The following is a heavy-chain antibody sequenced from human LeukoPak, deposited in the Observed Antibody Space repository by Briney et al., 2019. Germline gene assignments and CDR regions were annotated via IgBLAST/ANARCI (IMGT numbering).Heavy chain of an antibody. J-gene: IGHJ3*02. Sequence: GESLKISGKGSGYSFTTHLIAWVRQMPGKGLEWMGIIYPGDSDTKYSPSLQGQVTISVDSSIYTAYLQWSALKASDTAIYYCTRRSQAAVNHAFDIWSQGTIVTVSS. CDR1: GYSFTTHL. V-gene: IGHV5-51*01. CDR3: TRRSQAAVNHAFDI. D-gene: IGHD6-13*01. CDR2: IYPGDSDT.